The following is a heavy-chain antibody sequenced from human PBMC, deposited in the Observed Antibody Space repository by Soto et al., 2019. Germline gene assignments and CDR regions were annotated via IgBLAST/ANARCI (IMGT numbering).Heavy chain of an antibody. CDR3: AAGTLPGTRFFGTGV. J-gene: IGHJ6*02. V-gene: IGHV4-38-2*01. CDR2: LSQSGGT. CDR1: GYSISNIIY. D-gene: IGHD3-10*01. Sequence: SETLSLTCDVSGYSISNIIYWGWIRRPPGKGLEWIGSLSQSGGTYRNPSLRSRVTISVDRSKNHFSLQLRSVTAADTAVYYCAAGTLPGTRFFGTGVLGPGXTVTVYS.